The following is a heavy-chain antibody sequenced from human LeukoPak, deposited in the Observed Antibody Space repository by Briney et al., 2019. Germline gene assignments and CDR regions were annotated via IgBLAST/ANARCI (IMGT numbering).Heavy chain of an antibody. CDR3: ARDLYCSSTSCNYYFDY. J-gene: IGHJ4*02. CDR1: GGSISSGGYY. CDR2: IYHSGST. D-gene: IGHD2-2*01. V-gene: IGHV4-30-2*01. Sequence: SETLSLTCTVSGGSISSGGYYWSWIRQPPGKGLEWIGYIYHSGSTYYNPSLKSRVTISVDRSKNQFSLKLSSVTAADTAVYYCARDLYCSSTSCNYYFDYWGQGTLVTVSS.